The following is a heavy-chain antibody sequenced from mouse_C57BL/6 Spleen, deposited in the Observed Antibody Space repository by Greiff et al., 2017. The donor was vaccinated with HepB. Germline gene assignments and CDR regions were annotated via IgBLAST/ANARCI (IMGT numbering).Heavy chain of an antibody. V-gene: IGHV1-50*01. CDR3: ARISTTVVFDY. CDR2: IDPSDSYT. Sequence: QVQLQQPGAELVKPGASVKLSCKASGYTFTSYWMQWVKQRPGQGLEWIGEIDPSDSYTNYNQKFKGKATLTADKSSSTAYMQLSSLTSEDSAVYFCARISTTVVFDYWGQGTTLTVSS. D-gene: IGHD1-1*01. CDR1: GYTFTSYW. J-gene: IGHJ2*01.